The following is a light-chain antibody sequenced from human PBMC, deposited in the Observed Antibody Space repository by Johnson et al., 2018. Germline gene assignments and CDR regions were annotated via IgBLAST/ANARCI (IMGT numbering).Light chain of an antibody. J-gene: IGLJ1*01. CDR3: GTWDSSLRAGNV. V-gene: IGLV1-51*02. CDR2: ENN. Sequence: SVLTQPPSVSAAPGQKVTISCSGSSSNIGNNYVSWYQQLPGTAPKLLIYENNKRPPGIPDRFSGSKSVPSATLGLTRLQTGDEADYYCGTWDSSLRAGNVFGTGTKVTVL. CDR1: SSNIGNNY.